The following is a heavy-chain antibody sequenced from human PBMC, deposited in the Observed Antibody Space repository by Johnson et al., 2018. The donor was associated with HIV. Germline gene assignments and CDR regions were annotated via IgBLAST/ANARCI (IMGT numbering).Heavy chain of an antibody. CDR2: IYSGGST. Sequence: MLLVESGGGLVKPGGSLRLSCAVSGFTFKNYVMSWVRQAPGKGLEWVSVIYSGGSTSYADSVKGRFTISRVNSKNTLYLQMNSLGAEDTAVYYCARDRAVAVTHHDAFDIWGQGTMVTVSS. J-gene: IGHJ3*02. CDR1: GFTFKNYV. D-gene: IGHD6-19*01. CDR3: ARDRAVAVTHHDAFDI. V-gene: IGHV3-66*01.